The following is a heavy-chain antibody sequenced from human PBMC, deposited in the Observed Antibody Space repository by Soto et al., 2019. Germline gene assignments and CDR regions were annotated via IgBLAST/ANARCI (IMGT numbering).Heavy chain of an antibody. V-gene: IGHV1-24*01. D-gene: IGHD3-3*01. J-gene: IGHJ5*02. CDR3: ATQLYFSAPGLWWFDP. CDR2: FDPEDGET. CDR1: GYTLTELS. Sequence: ASVKVSCKVSGYTLTELSMHWVRHAPGKGLEWMGGFDPEDGETIYAQKFQGRVTMAEDTSTDTAYMELSSLRSEDTAVYYCATQLYFSAPGLWWFDPWGQGTLVTVSS.